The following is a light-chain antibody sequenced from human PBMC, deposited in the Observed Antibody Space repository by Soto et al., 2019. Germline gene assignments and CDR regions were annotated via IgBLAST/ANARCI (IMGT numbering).Light chain of an antibody. V-gene: IGKV3-20*01. CDR3: QQYDKWPLT. CDR2: DAS. Sequence: EIALTQSPGTLSLSPGERATLSCRASQTLSNSFIAWYQHKPGQAPRLLIYDASDRAIGIPARFSGSGSGTDFTLTISSLQSEDFAVYICQQYDKWPLTFDGGTKVDIK. J-gene: IGKJ4*01. CDR1: QTLSNSF.